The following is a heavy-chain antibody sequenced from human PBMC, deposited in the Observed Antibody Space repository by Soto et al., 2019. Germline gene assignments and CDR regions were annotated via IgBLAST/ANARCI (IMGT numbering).Heavy chain of an antibody. Sequence: GGSLRLSCAASGFTFDDYAMHWVRQAPGKGLEWVSFITWNGDSTYYANSVKGRVTISRDNSKNSLYLQMNSLRAEDTAFYYCVGGAPAGKGNWFYSWGQETLGRVAS. J-gene: IGHJ5*01. D-gene: IGHD6-13*01. CDR3: VGGAPAGKGNWFYS. CDR2: ITWNGDST. CDR1: GFTFDDYA. V-gene: IGHV3-43D*04.